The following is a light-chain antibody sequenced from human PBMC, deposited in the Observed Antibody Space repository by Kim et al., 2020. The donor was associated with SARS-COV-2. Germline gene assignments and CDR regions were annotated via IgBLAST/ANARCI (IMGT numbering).Light chain of an antibody. J-gene: IGKJ3*01. V-gene: IGKV3-11*01. CDR3: QQRTNCPSFT. CDR1: QSVSSY. CDR2: DAS. Sequence: EIVLTQSPATLSLSPGERATLSCRASQSVSSYLAWYQRKPGQAPRLLMYDASNSATGIPARFSCSGYGTDFTLTISSLEPEDFAVYYCQQRTNCPSFTFGPGSKFAIK.